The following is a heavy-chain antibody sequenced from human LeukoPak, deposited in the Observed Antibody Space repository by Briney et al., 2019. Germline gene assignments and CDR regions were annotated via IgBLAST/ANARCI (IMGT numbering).Heavy chain of an antibody. CDR1: GFTFSSYG. Sequence: AGSLRLSCAASGFTFSSYGMHWVRQAPGKGLEWVAVIWYDGSNKYYADSVKGRFTISRDNSKNTLYLQMNSLRAEDTAVYYCAREFGGSYCDYWGQGTLVTVSS. CDR3: AREFGGSYCDY. V-gene: IGHV3-33*01. CDR2: IWYDGSNK. J-gene: IGHJ4*02. D-gene: IGHD1-26*01.